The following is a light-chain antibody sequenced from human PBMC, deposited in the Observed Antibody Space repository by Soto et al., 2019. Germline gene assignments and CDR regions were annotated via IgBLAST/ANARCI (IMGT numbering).Light chain of an antibody. Sequence: QSALTQPASVSGSPGQSITISCTGTRSDVGGYNYVSWYQQHPGKAPKLMIYDVSYRPSGVSNRFSGSKSGNTASLTISGLQADYEADYYCSSYTSSSTVVFGGGTTLTVL. CDR2: DVS. J-gene: IGLJ3*02. CDR3: SSYTSSSTVV. CDR1: RSDVGGYNY. V-gene: IGLV2-14*03.